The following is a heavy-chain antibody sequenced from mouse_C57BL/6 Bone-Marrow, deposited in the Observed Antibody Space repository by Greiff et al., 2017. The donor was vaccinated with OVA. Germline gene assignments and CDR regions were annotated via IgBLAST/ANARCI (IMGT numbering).Heavy chain of an antibody. V-gene: IGHV1-63*01. J-gene: IGHJ2*01. CDR1: GYTFTNYW. CDR2: IYPGGGYT. D-gene: IGHD4-1*01. Sequence: VQLQQSGAELVRPGTSVKMSCKASGYTFTNYWIGWAKQRPGHGLEWIGDIYPGGGYTNYNEKFKGKATLTADKSSSTAYMQFSSLTSEDSAIYYCARESRNWDVSGFDYWGQGTTLTVSS. CDR3: ARESRNWDVSGFDY.